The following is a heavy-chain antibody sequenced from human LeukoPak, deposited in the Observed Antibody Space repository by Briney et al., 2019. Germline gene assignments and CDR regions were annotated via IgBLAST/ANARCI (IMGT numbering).Heavy chain of an antibody. D-gene: IGHD2/OR15-2a*01. V-gene: IGHV1-2*02. CDR2: IKPDSGFT. CDR1: GYAFTVRY. Sequence: ASVKVSCKASGYAFTVRYMHWVRQVPGQGLEWMGFIKPDSGFTNYAEKFQDRVTMSRDTSITTVYMELSSLGSGDTALYYCSTEDKYCKATTCDDYWGQGTVVTVSS. CDR3: STEDKYCKATTCDDY. J-gene: IGHJ4*02.